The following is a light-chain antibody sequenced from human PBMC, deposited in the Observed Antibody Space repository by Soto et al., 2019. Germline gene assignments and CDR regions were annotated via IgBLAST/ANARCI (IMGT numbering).Light chain of an antibody. J-gene: IGKJ2*01. CDR3: QQYYSYPRT. CDR2: AAS. CDR1: QGISSY. V-gene: IGKV1-8*01. Sequence: AIRMTQSPSSLSASTGDRVTITCRASQGISSYLAWYQQTPGKAPKLLIYAASTLPSGVPSRFSGSGSGTDFILTISLLQSEDFATYYCQQYYSYPRTFGQGTKVEIK.